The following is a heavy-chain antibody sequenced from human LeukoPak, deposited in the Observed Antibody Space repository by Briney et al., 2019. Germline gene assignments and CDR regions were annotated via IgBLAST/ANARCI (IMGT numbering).Heavy chain of an antibody. D-gene: IGHD4-17*01. CDR2: ISDDSSFT. V-gene: IGHV3-21*01. CDR3: ARTYGDYVQDFDY. J-gene: IGHJ4*02. CDR1: GLRFRSYA. Sequence: PGGSLRLSCVASGLRFRSYAMNWVRQAPGKGLECISTISDDSSFTYYADSVKGRFTISRDNAKNSLYLQMNSLRAEDTAVYYCARTYGDYVQDFDYWGQGTLVTVSS.